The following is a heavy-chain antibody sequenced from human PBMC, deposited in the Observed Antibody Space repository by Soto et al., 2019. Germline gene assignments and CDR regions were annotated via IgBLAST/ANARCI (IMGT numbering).Heavy chain of an antibody. CDR2: IYPGDSDT. CDR1: GYTFTNYW. CDR3: AASIFYYGMDV. V-gene: IGHV5-51*01. J-gene: IGHJ6*02. Sequence: LKISCKGSGYTFTNYWIGWVRQMPGKGPEWMGIIYPGDSDTKYNPSFQGQVTISADKSITTTYLQWSSLKASDTAIYYCAASIFYYGMDVCGQGTTVTVSS.